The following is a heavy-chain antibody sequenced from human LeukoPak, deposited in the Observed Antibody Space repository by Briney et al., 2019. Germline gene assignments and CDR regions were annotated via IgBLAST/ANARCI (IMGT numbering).Heavy chain of an antibody. Sequence: GGSLRLSCAASGFTVRSNYMTWVRQAPGKGLEWVSRINTYGSATDYADSVKGRFTISRDTAKNTLYLQMNSLKVEDTAVYYCARGYSGFDNWGQGTLVTVSS. D-gene: IGHD1-14*01. CDR3: ARGYSGFDN. J-gene: IGHJ4*02. V-gene: IGHV3-74*01. CDR1: GFTVRSNY. CDR2: INTYGSAT.